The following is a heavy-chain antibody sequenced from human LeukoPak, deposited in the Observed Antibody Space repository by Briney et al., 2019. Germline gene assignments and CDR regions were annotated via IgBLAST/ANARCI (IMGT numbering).Heavy chain of an antibody. CDR3: VKLGASFF. Sequence: GGSLRLSCAASGFSFSSYGMTWVRQAPGKGLEWVSSISGSGGEIHYADSVKGRFTVSRDNSKNTLYLQMNSLQAEDTAVYFCVKLGASFFWGQGTLVTVSS. CDR1: GFSFSSYG. D-gene: IGHD4/OR15-4a*01. J-gene: IGHJ4*02. V-gene: IGHV3-23*01. CDR2: ISGSGGEI.